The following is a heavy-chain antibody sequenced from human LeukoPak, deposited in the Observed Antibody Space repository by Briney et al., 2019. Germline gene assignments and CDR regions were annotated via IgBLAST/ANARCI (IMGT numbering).Heavy chain of an antibody. J-gene: IGHJ4*02. CDR3: ARGTRGSTYTYYFDY. V-gene: IGHV4-38-2*01. D-gene: IGHD6-13*01. CDR2: IYHGGST. CDR1: GYSISSGYY. Sequence: PSETLSLTCAVSGYSISSGYYWGWIRQPPGKGLEWIGSIYHGGSTYYNPSLKSRVTISVDTSKNQFSLKLSSVTAADTAVYYCARGTRGSTYTYYFDYWGQGTLVTVSS.